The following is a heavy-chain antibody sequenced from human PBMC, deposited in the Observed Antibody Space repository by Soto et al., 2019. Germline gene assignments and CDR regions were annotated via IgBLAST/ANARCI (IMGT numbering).Heavy chain of an antibody. V-gene: IGHV3-30-3*01. D-gene: IGHD1-7*01. CDR2: ISYDGSNK. Sequence: GGSLRLSCAASGFTFSSYAMHGVRQAPGKGLEWVAVISYDGSNKYYADSVKGRFTISRDNSKNTLYLQMNSLRAEDTAVYYCERTCGWNLFDYWGQGTMVTNSS. CDR1: GFTFSSYA. J-gene: IGHJ4*02. CDR3: ERTCGWNLFDY.